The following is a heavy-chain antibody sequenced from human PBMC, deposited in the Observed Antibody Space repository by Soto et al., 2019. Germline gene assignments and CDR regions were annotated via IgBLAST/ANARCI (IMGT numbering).Heavy chain of an antibody. CDR3: AKAHGAAAWSLYGMDV. Sequence: GGSLRLSCAASGFTFSSYGMHWVRQAPGKGLEWVAVISYDGSNKYYADSVKGRFTISRDNSKNTLYLQMNSLRAEDTAVYYCAKAHGAAAWSLYGMDVWGQGTTVTVSS. CDR1: GFTFSSYG. D-gene: IGHD6-13*01. CDR2: ISYDGSNK. J-gene: IGHJ6*02. V-gene: IGHV3-30*18.